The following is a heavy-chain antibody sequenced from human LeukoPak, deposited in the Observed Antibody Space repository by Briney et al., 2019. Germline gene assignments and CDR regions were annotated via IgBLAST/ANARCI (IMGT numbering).Heavy chain of an antibody. CDR2: INHSGST. V-gene: IGHV4-34*01. CDR1: GGSFSGYY. CDR3: ARAHVVYYYGMDV. Sequence: SETLSLTCAVYGGSFSGYYWSWIRQPPGKGLEWIGEINHSGSTNYNPSLKSRVTISVDTSKNQFSLKLSSVTAADTAVYYCARAHVVYYYGMDVWGQGTTATVSS. D-gene: IGHD2-15*01. J-gene: IGHJ6*02.